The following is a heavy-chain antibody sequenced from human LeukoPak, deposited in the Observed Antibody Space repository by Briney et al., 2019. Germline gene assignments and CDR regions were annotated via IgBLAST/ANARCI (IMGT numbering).Heavy chain of an antibody. CDR3: VRGYNFQRMTTTNYYFDS. Sequence: PGGSLRLSCAASGFTFDDYAMHWVRQAPGKGLEWVSLISWDGANTYYADSVKGRFTISRDNSKNSLYLQMNSLRGEDTALYYCVRGYNFQRMTTTNYYFDSWGQGSLVTVSS. V-gene: IGHV3-43D*03. D-gene: IGHD1-20*01. J-gene: IGHJ4*02. CDR2: ISWDGANT. CDR1: GFTFDDYA.